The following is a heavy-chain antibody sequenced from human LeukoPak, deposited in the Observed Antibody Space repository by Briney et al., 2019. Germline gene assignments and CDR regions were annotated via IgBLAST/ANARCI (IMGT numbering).Heavy chain of an antibody. CDR3: ARARLGLFDY. CDR1: GFTVSSNY. CDR2: IYSGGST. V-gene: IGHV3-53*01. Sequence: GGSLRLSCAASGFTVSSNYMSWVRQAPGKGLEWVSVIYSGGSTYYADSVKGRFTISRDNSKNTLYLQMNGLRAEDTAVYYCARARLGLFDYWGQGTLVTVSS. J-gene: IGHJ4*02. D-gene: IGHD3-16*01.